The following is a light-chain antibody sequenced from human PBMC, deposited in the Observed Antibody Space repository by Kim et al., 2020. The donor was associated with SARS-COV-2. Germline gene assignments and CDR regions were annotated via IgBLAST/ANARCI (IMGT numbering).Light chain of an antibody. CDR2: IEGSGRY. J-gene: IGLJ3*02. V-gene: IGLV4-60*03. Sequence: QPVLTQSSPASASLGSSVKLSCTLSSGHKNYIIAWHQQQPGKAPRFLMKIEGSGRYKKGSGVPDRFSGSSSGADRYLTISNLQSEDEADYYCETWDGNDRMFGGGTQLTVL. CDR3: ETWDGNDRM. CDR1: SGHKNYI.